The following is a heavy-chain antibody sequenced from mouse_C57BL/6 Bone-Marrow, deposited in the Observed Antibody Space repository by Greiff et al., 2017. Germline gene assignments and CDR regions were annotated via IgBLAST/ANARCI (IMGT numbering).Heavy chain of an antibody. V-gene: IGHV1-82*01. Sequence: VQLQESGPELVKPGASVKISCKASGYAFSSSWMNWVKQRPGKGLEWIGRIYPGDGDTNDNGKFKGKATLTADKSSSTAYMQLSSLTSEDSAVYFCARGRGYYDYAMDYWGQGTSVTVSS. CDR3: ARGRGYYDYAMDY. CDR2: IYPGDGDT. J-gene: IGHJ4*01. CDR1: GYAFSSSW. D-gene: IGHD2-3*01.